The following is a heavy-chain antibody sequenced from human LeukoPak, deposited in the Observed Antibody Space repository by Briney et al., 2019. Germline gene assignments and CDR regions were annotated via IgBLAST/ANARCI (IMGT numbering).Heavy chain of an antibody. Sequence: GESLKISCKGSGYSFTTYWIAWVRQMPGKGLEWMGIIYPGDSETKYSPSFQGQVTFSADKSISTAYLQWSSLKASDTAMYYCARHSRASYGSGSPPDYWGQGTLVTVSS. CDR1: GYSFTTYW. CDR3: ARHSRASYGSGSPPDY. V-gene: IGHV5-51*01. D-gene: IGHD3-10*01. CDR2: IYPGDSET. J-gene: IGHJ4*02.